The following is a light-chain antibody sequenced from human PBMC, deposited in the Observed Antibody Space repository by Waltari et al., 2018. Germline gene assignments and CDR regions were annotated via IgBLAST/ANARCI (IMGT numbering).Light chain of an antibody. J-gene: IGKJ2*01. CDR2: VAS. CDR1: QSISTS. Sequence: IQMTQSPSSLSASVGDIDTITCRASQSISTSLNWYQQIPGKAPKLLIYVASTLQSGVPSRFSGSGSGTDFSLTISSLQPEDFATYYCQQSYTTAYTFGQGTKLEIK. V-gene: IGKV1-39*01. CDR3: QQSYTTAYT.